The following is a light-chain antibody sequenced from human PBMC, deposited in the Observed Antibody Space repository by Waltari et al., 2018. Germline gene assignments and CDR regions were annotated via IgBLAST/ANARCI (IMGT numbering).Light chain of an antibody. CDR2: GSS. Sequence: DIQMTQSPSSLSASVGDRVTITCRASQSISNFVNWYQQKPGKAPDLLIYGSSTLQSGVPSRFSGGGSGTDFTLTISSLQPEDFATYYCQQSYNSPPTFGQGTKLEIK. J-gene: IGKJ2*01. V-gene: IGKV1-39*01. CDR1: QSISNF. CDR3: QQSYNSPPT.